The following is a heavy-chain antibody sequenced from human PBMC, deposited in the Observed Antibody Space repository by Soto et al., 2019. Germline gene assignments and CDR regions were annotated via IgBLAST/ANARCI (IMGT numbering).Heavy chain of an antibody. CDR3: AREMVRGVINYYYGMDV. CDR1: GFTFSSYA. V-gene: IGHV3-30*04. D-gene: IGHD3-10*01. CDR2: ISYDGSNK. Sequence: GGSLRLSCAASGFTFSSYAMHWVRQAPGKGLEWVAVISYDGSNKYYADSVKGRFTISRDNSKNTLYLQMNSLRAEDTAVYYCAREMVRGVINYYYGMDVWGQGTTVTVSS. J-gene: IGHJ6*02.